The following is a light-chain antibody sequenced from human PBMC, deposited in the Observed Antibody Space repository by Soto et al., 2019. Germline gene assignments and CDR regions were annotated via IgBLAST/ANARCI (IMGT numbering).Light chain of an antibody. CDR3: QVWDNNSDHVV. CDR2: HDS. V-gene: IGLV3-21*02. Sequence: SYELTQPPSVSVAPGQTATITCGGNNIGSKSVHWYQQKPGQAPVVVVYHDSDRPSGISERFSGSNSGNTATLTITRVKAGDEAVYSCQVWDNNSDHVVFGGGTK. J-gene: IGLJ2*01. CDR1: NIGSKS.